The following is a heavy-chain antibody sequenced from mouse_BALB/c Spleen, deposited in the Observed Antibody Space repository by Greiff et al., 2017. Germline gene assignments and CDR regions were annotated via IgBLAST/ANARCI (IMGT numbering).Heavy chain of an antibody. Sequence: EVMLVESGGGLVKPGGSLKLSCAASGFTFSDYYMYWVRQTPEKRLEWVATISSGGSYTYYPDSVKGRFTISRDNAKNTLYLQMSSLKSEDTAMYYCARRDGNYGYYAMDYWGQGTSVTVSS. CDR3: ARRDGNYGYYAMDY. CDR2: ISSGGSYT. J-gene: IGHJ4*01. CDR1: GFTFSDYY. V-gene: IGHV5-4*02. D-gene: IGHD2-1*01.